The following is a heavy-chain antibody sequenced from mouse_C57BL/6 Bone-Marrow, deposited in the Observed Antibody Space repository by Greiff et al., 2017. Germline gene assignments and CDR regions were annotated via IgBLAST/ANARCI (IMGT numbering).Heavy chain of an antibody. Sequence: EVQLQQSGPELVKPGASVKISCKASGYTFTDYYMNWVKQSHGKSLEWIGDINPNNGGTSYNQKFKGKATLTVDKSSSTAYMELRSLTSEDSAVYYCARRDDYDRHSFAYWGQGTLVTVSA. J-gene: IGHJ3*01. V-gene: IGHV1-26*01. CDR3: ARRDDYDRHSFAY. CDR1: GYTFTDYY. D-gene: IGHD2-4*01. CDR2: INPNNGGT.